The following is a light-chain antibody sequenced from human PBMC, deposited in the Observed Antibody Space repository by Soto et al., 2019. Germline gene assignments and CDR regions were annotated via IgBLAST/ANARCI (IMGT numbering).Light chain of an antibody. J-gene: IGLJ3*02. CDR3: LLAYNSIRV. V-gene: IGLV7-46*01. CDR2: DTS. Sequence: QAVVTQEPSLTVSPGGTVTLTCGSSTGDVTRGHHPYWFQQKPGQAPRTLIYDTSSKNSWTPARFSGSILGGKAALTLSGAQPEDETDYYCLLAYNSIRVFGGGTKVTVL. CDR1: TGDVTRGHH.